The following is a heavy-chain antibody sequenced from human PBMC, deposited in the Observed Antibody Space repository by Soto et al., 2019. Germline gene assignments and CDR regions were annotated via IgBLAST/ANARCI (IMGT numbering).Heavy chain of an antibody. J-gene: IGHJ3*02. D-gene: IGHD2-8*02. CDR1: GFICSSYD. CDR2: ILVGGST. CDR3: GKATATGGGAFEI. V-gene: IGHV3-23*01. Sequence: GGSLRLSCAVSGFICSSYDTSWVRQAPGKGLEWVSTILVGGSTHYEDSVKGRFTISRDTSKNTVYLQMNSLTAGDTAVYYCGKATATGGGAFEIYGQGTMVTVSS.